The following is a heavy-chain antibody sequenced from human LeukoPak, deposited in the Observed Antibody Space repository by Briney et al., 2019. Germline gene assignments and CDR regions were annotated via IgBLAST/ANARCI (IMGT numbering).Heavy chain of an antibody. Sequence: GGSLRLSCAASGFTFDDYAMHWVRQAPGKGLEWVSGISWNSGSIGYADSVKGRFTISRDNAKNSLYLQMNSLRAEDMALYYCASSSGYYYGDAFDIWGQGTMVTVSS. J-gene: IGHJ3*02. CDR3: ASSSGYYYGDAFDI. CDR1: GFTFDDYA. CDR2: ISWNSGSI. V-gene: IGHV3-9*03. D-gene: IGHD3-22*01.